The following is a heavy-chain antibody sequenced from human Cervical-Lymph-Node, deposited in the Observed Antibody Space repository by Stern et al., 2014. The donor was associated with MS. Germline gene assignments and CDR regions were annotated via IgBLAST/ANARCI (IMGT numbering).Heavy chain of an antibody. CDR3: ARGDYSDFGVAISYLDY. Sequence: QVQLVQSGSELKKPGASVRVSCKASGYTFTNYPMNWVRQAPGQGLEWMGWINTKTGNPTYAQGFTGRFVFSLDTSVSTAYLQINSLKAEDTGVYYCARGDYSDFGVAISYLDYWGQGALVTVSS. V-gene: IGHV7-4-1*02. CDR1: GYTFTNYP. CDR2: INTKTGNP. D-gene: IGHD3-3*01. J-gene: IGHJ4*02.